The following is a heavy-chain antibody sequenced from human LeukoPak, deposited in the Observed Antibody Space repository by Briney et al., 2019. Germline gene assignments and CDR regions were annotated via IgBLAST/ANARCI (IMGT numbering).Heavy chain of an antibody. D-gene: IGHD2-15*01. CDR1: GASLSPHY. V-gene: IGHV4-59*08. CDR3: ARLWSTDCNGGSCPHQPNY. CDR2: IYFNGGT. J-gene: IGHJ4*02. Sequence: PSETLSLTCTVSGASLSPHYWSWVRQAPGKGLEWIGYIYFNGGTNYHPSLKSRVTISVDTSKNQFSLKVSSVTAADTAVYYCARLWSTDCNGGSCPHQPNYWGQGTLVTVSS.